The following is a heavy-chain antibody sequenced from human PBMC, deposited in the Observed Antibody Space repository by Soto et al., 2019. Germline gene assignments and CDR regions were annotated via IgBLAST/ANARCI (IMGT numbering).Heavy chain of an antibody. CDR3: ASPYCTNGVCYKWPYYYYYYGMDV. CDR1: GGTFSSYA. Sequence: SVKVSCKASGGTFSSYAISWVRQAPGQGLEWMGGIIPIFGTANYAQKFQGRVTITADKSTSTAYMELSSLRSEDTAVYYCASPYCTNGVCYKWPYYYYYYGMDVWGQGTTVTVSS. D-gene: IGHD2-8*01. V-gene: IGHV1-69*06. CDR2: IIPIFGTA. J-gene: IGHJ6*02.